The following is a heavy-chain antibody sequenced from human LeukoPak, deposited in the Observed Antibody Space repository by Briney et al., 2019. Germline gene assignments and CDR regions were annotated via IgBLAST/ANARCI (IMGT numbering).Heavy chain of an antibody. CDR2: IYSGGST. CDR3: ASEYCSRTNCYLDF. V-gene: IGHV3-53*01. Sequence: TGGSLRLSCAASGFTVSSNYMSWVRQAPGKGLEWVSVIYSGGSTYYADSVKGRFTISRDNSKNTLYLQMNSLRAEGTAVYYCASEYCSRTNCYLDFWGQGTLVTVSS. J-gene: IGHJ4*02. D-gene: IGHD2-2*01. CDR1: GFTVSSNY.